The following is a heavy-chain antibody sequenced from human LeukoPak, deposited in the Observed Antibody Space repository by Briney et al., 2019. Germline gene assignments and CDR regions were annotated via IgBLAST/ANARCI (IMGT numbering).Heavy chain of an antibody. CDR3: AKDLERGSLFLLDY. Sequence: PGGSLRLSCAASGFTFSSYGMQWVRQAPGKGLEWVAFIRYDGSNKYYADSVKGRFTISRDNSKNTVYLQMNSLRAEDTAVYYCAKDLERGSLFLLDYWGQRTLVTVSS. V-gene: IGHV3-30*02. CDR1: GFTFSSYG. D-gene: IGHD3-10*01. J-gene: IGHJ4*02. CDR2: IRYDGSNK.